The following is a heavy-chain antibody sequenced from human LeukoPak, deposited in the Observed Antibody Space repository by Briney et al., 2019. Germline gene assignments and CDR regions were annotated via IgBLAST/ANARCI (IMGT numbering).Heavy chain of an antibody. CDR3: ARGRIQLWY. J-gene: IGHJ4*02. D-gene: IGHD5-18*01. CDR2: IYYSGST. CDR1: GGSISTYY. V-gene: IGHV4-59*01. Sequence: PPETLSLTCTVSGGSISTYYWSWIRQPPGKGLEWIGYIYYSGSTNYNPSLKSRVTISVDTSKNQFSLKLTSVTAADTAVYYCARGRIQLWYWGQGTLVTVSS.